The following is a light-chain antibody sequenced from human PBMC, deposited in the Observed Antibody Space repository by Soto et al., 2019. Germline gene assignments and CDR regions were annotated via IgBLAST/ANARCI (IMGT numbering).Light chain of an antibody. CDR3: QQYNNWPRT. CDR1: QSVSSY. V-gene: IGKV3-15*01. CDR2: GAS. Sequence: EIVLTQSPATLSLSPGERATLSCRARQSVSSYLAWYQQKPGQAPRLLIYGASTRATGIPARFSGSGSGTEFTLTINSLQSEDFAVYYCQQYNNWPRTFGQGTKVDIK. J-gene: IGKJ1*01.